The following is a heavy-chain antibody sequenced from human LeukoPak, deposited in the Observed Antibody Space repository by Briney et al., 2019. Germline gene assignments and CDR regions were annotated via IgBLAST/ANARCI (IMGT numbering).Heavy chain of an antibody. V-gene: IGHV5-51*01. CDR2: IYPGDSDT. D-gene: IGHD3-10*01. J-gene: IGHJ4*02. Sequence: GESPKISCKGSGYSFIRYWIGWVRQKPGKGLEWMGIIYPGDSDTRYSPSFQCQVTISADKSISTAYLQWSSLKASDTAMYYCARHYLFSGSLTDYWGQGTLVTVSS. CDR3: ARHYLFSGSLTDY. CDR1: GYSFIRYW.